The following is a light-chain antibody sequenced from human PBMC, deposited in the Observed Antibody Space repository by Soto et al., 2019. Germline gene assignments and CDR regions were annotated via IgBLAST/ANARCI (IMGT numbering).Light chain of an antibody. CDR3: SSYAGSNKPV. CDR1: SSDVGGYNY. CDR2: EVS. J-gene: IGLJ2*01. V-gene: IGLV2-8*01. Sequence: QSVLTQPPSASGSPGQSVTISCTGTSSDVGGYNYVSWYQHLPGKAPRLIIYEVSKRPSGVPARFSGSKSGNTASLTVSGLQAEDEADYYCSSYAGSNKPVFGGGTKVTVL.